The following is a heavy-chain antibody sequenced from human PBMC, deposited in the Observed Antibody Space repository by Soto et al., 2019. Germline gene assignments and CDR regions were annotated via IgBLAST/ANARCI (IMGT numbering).Heavy chain of an antibody. CDR1: GFTFSSYA. J-gene: IGHJ5*02. CDR2: ISYDGSNK. Sequence: RLSCAASGFTFSSYAMHWVRQAPGKGLEWVAVISYDGSNKYYADSVKGRFTISRDNSKNTLYLQMNSLRAEDTAVYYCARDGGVGAAGGWFDPWGQGTLVTVSS. D-gene: IGHD1-26*01. CDR3: ARDGGVGAAGGWFDP. V-gene: IGHV3-30-3*01.